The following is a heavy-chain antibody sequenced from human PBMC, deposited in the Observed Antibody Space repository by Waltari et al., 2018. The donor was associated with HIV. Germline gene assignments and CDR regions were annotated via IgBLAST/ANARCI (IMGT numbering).Heavy chain of an antibody. CDR1: GFTFSTSG. J-gene: IGHJ6*02. CDR2: IWYDGSNK. V-gene: IGHV3-33*01. CDR3: ARGNDWNYASYGMDV. Sequence: QVQLVESGGGVVQPGRSLRLSCAASGFTFSTSGIHWVRQAPGKGLEWVAVIWYDGSNKYYADSVKGRFTISRDNSKNTLYLQMNSLRAEDTAVYYCARGNDWNYASYGMDVWGQGTTVTVSS. D-gene: IGHD1-7*01.